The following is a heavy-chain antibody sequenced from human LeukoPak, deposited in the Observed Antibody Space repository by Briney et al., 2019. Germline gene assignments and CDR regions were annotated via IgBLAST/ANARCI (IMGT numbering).Heavy chain of an antibody. V-gene: IGHV4-39*01. CDR1: GGSIGSSSYY. Sequence: SETLSLTCTVSGGSIGSSSYYWGWIRQPPGKGLEWIGSIYYSGSTYYNPSLKSRVTISVDTSKNQFSLKLSSVTAADTAVYYCASDGSINVQYYYYGMDVWGQGTTVTVSS. CDR3: ASDGSINVQYYYYGMDV. J-gene: IGHJ6*02. CDR2: IYYSGST. D-gene: IGHD1-1*01.